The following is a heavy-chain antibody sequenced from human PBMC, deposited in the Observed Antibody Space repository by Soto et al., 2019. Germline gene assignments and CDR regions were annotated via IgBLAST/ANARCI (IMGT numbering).Heavy chain of an antibody. CDR1: GLIFSNNG. D-gene: IGHD3-10*02. Sequence: GGSLRLSCVGSGLIFSNNGMHWVRQTPGKGLEWVAFMSYDGSDTFYADSVKGRFTISRDNSKNTLFLHMSNLRAEDTAMYYCTIVRVADSALDHWGQGTLVTSPQ. J-gene: IGHJ4*02. V-gene: IGHV3-30*02. CDR2: MSYDGSDT. CDR3: TIVRVADSALDH.